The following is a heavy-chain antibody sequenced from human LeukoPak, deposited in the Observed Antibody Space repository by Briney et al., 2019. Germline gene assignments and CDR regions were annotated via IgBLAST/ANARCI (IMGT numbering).Heavy chain of an antibody. D-gene: IGHD5-24*01. J-gene: IGHJ4*02. CDR2: INPSGGST. CDR1: GYTFPSYF. Sequence: ASVKVSCKASGYTFPSYFMHWVRQAPGQGLEWMGIINPSGGSTSYAQKFQGRVTMTRDTSTSTVYMELSSLRSEDTAVYYCARDLGPLWLPTFKNYFDYWGQGTLVTVSS. CDR3: ARDLGPLWLPTFKNYFDY. V-gene: IGHV1-46*01.